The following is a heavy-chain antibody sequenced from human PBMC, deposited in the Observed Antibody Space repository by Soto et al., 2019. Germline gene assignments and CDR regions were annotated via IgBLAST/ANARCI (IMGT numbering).Heavy chain of an antibody. CDR3: ASPAYSSGTWFDP. CDR2: ISYDGSNK. CDR1: GFTFSSYG. Sequence: QVQLVESGGGVVQPGRSLRLSCAASGFTFSSYGMHWVRQAPGKGLEWVAVISYDGSNKYYADSVEGRFIISRDNSKNTLYLQMNSLTADDTAVYYCASPAYSSGTWFDPWGQGTLVTVSS. J-gene: IGHJ5*02. D-gene: IGHD6-25*01. V-gene: IGHV3-30*03.